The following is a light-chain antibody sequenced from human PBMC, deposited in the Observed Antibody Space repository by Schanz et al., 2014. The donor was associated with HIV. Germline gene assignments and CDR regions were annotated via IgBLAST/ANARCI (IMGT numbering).Light chain of an antibody. J-gene: IGLJ1*01. CDR1: TTDVGAYKY. V-gene: IGLV2-14*01. CDR3: NSYTSSSTLYV. Sequence: QSALTQPPSASGSPGQSVTVSCTGDTTDVGAYKYVSWYQQHPGKAPKFMIYEVSKRPSGVPNRFSGSKSGNTASLTISGLQAEDEADYYCNSYTSSSTLYVFGTGTKLTVL. CDR2: EVS.